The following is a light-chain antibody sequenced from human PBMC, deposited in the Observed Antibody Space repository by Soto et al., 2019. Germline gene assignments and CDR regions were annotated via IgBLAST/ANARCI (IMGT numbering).Light chain of an antibody. CDR2: RNH. CDR1: GSNIGTHA. Sequence: QSVLTQSPSESATPGQRVTISCSGSGSNIGTHAVNWYQQVPGTAPTLLIFRNHQRPSGVPDRFSGSKSGTSASLAISGPQSEDEADYYCAAWDDSLRAVVFGGGT. CDR3: AAWDDSLRAVV. V-gene: IGLV1-44*01. J-gene: IGLJ2*01.